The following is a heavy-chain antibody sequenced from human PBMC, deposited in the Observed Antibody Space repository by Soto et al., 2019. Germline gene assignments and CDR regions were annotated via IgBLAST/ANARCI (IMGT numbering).Heavy chain of an antibody. Sequence: SETLSLTCAVSGGSIISSNWWSWVRQPPGKGLEWIGEIYHSGSTNYNPSLKSRVTISVDKSKNQFSLKLSSVTAADTAVYYCAGAPSNHIYCSGGSCYGRVFDYWGQGTLVTVSS. V-gene: IGHV4-4*02. CDR2: IYHSGST. D-gene: IGHD2-15*01. J-gene: IGHJ4*02. CDR3: AGAPSNHIYCSGGSCYGRVFDY. CDR1: GGSIISSNW.